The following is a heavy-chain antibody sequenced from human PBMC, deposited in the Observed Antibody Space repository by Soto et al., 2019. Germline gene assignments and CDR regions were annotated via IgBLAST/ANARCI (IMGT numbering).Heavy chain of an antibody. CDR2: ISRDGGTK. Sequence: QVQLVESGGGVVLPGRSLRLSCAVSGFTVSTYGMHWVRQAPGKGLEWVAVISRDGGTKYYADSVKGRFTISRDNSRNTLFLEMNSLRSDDMAVYYCTGEVASGYWGQGTLVTVSS. CDR1: GFTVSTYG. J-gene: IGHJ4*02. D-gene: IGHD2-8*02. CDR3: TGEVASGY. V-gene: IGHV3-30*03.